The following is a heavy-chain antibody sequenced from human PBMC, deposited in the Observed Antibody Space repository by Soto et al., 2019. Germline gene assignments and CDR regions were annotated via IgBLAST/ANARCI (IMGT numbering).Heavy chain of an antibody. V-gene: IGHV4-34*01. CDR2: INHSGST. CDR3: ARGRRSGTVDY. Sequence: QVQLQQWGAGLLKPSETLSLTCAVYGGSFSGYYWSWIRQPPGKGLEWMGEINHSGSTNYNPSLKSLVTISVDTSKNQCYLKLSSVTAADTAVYYCARGRRSGTVDYWGQGTLVTVSS. D-gene: IGHD1-26*01. CDR1: GGSFSGYY. J-gene: IGHJ4*02.